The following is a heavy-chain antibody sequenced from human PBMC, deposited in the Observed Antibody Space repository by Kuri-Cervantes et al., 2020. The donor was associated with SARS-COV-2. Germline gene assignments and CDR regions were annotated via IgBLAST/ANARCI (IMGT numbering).Heavy chain of an antibody. CDR3: ARGGFLESNNPYYYGMDV. J-gene: IGHJ6*01. CDR1: GGSISSGGYS. V-gene: IGHV4-30-2*01. D-gene: IGHD3-3*01. CDR2: IYHSGST. Sequence: SETLSLTCAVSGGSISSGGYSWSWIRQPPGKGLEWIGYIYHSGSTYYNPSLKSRVTISVDRSKNQFSLTLTSVTAADTAVYYCARGGFLESNNPYYYGMDVWGQGTTVTVSS.